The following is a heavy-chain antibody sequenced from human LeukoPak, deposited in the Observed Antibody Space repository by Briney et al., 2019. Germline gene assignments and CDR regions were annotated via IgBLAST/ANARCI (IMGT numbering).Heavy chain of an antibody. Sequence: PGGSLRLSCAASRFTFSSYAMSWVRQAPGKGLEWVSAISGSDISTYADSVKGRFTISRDNSKNTLYLQMNSLRAEDTAVYYCASHYDTSGYHYFDFRGQGTLVTVSS. V-gene: IGHV3-23*01. CDR3: ASHYDTSGYHYFDF. CDR1: RFTFSSYA. D-gene: IGHD3-22*01. J-gene: IGHJ4*02. CDR2: ISGSDIST.